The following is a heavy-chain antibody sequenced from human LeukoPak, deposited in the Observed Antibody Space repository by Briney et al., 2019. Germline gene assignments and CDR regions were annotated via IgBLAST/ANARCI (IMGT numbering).Heavy chain of an antibody. CDR1: GYTFTSYY. CDR3: ARDRVGVHDSSGYWFDL. D-gene: IGHD3-22*01. CDR2: INPSGGST. J-gene: IGHJ5*02. V-gene: IGHV1-46*01. Sequence: ASVKVSCKASGYTFTSYYMHWVRQAPGQGLEWMGIINPSGGSTSYAQKFQGRVTMTRDTSTSTVYMELSSLRSEDTAVYYCARDRVGVHDSSGYWFDLWGQGTLVTVSS.